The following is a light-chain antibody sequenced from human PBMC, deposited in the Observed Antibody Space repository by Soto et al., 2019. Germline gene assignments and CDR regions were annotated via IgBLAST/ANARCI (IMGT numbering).Light chain of an antibody. CDR3: LQYDNYWT. CDR1: QSISTW. J-gene: IGKJ1*01. V-gene: IGKV1-5*03. CDR2: RAS. Sequence: DIQMTQSPSTLSAFVGDRVSVTCRASQSISTWLAWYQQKPGQAPKLLIYRASSLQSGVPSRFSGSGSGTEFTLTISSLQTDHFATYYCLQYDNYWTFGQGTKVEIK.